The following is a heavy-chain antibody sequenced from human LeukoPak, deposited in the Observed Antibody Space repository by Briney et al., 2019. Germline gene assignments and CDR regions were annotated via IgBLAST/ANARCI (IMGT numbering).Heavy chain of an antibody. CDR1: GGTFSSYA. J-gene: IGHJ4*02. D-gene: IGHD3-10*01. CDR3: ARGRRGNYGSATDRFDY. CDR2: IIPIFGTA. V-gene: IGHV1-69*13. Sequence: SVKVSCKASGGTFSSYAISWVRQAPGQGLEWRGGIIPIFGTANYAQKFQGRVTITADESTSTAYMELSSLRSEDTAVYYCARGRRGNYGSATDRFDYWGQGTLVTVSS.